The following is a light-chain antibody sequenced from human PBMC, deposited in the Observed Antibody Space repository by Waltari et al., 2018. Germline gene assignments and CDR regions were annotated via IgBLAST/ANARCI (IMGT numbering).Light chain of an antibody. CDR3: QQYNNWPLYT. V-gene: IGKV3-15*01. CDR1: QSVSNN. Sequence: EAMMTQSPATLSVSPGDRATLSRRASQSVSNNVARFQQTPGQAPSLLLYDASTRATGAPARFSGSGSGTEFTLTISSLQTEDFAVYYCQQYNNWPLYTFGQGTKLEIK. CDR2: DAS. J-gene: IGKJ2*01.